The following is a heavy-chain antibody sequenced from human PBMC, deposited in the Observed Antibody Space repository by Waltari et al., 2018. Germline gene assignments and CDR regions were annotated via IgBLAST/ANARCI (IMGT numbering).Heavy chain of an antibody. CDR1: GGTFNSDA. V-gene: IGHV1-69*01. D-gene: IGHD6-19*01. CDR2: IIPIVGKA. Sequence: QVQLVQSGAEVKKPGSSVKVSCKASGGTFNSDAINWVRQAPGQGLEWMGGIIPIVGKANYAQKFQGRVTNTADESTSTAYMELSSLRSEDTAVYYCASAKAVAASGVYYYYGLDVWGQGTTVTVSS. CDR3: ASAKAVAASGVYYYYGLDV. J-gene: IGHJ6*02.